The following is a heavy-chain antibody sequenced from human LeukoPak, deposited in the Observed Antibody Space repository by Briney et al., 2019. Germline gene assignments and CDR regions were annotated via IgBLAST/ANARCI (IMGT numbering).Heavy chain of an antibody. CDR1: GYTFTFYD. D-gene: IGHD2-8*01. CDR2: VNPNTGDT. V-gene: IGHV1-8*03. J-gene: IGHJ5*02. Sequence: ASVKVSCKASGYTFTFYDISWVRPAAGQGLEWMGWVNPNTGDTVYAQKFQGRVTITRNMSINTAYMDLSSLRSEDTAMYYCARGRLGQGTNIKNNWFDPWGQGTLVTVSS. CDR3: ARGRLGQGTNIKNNWFDP.